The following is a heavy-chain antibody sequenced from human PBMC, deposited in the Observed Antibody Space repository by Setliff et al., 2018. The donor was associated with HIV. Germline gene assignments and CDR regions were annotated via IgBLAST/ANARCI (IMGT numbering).Heavy chain of an antibody. D-gene: IGHD4-17*01. CDR3: AKGAGFYGDYTFDH. V-gene: IGHV4-59*11. CDR1: GPSINIHY. Sequence: NPSETLSLTCTVSGPSINIHYWSWIRQSPGKAFEWIGYIYSTGSTNYNPSLQSRVTISMVASRNQFSLKVTSATAADTAVYYCAKGAGFYGDYTFDHWGQGRQVTVSS. CDR2: IYSTGST. J-gene: IGHJ4*02.